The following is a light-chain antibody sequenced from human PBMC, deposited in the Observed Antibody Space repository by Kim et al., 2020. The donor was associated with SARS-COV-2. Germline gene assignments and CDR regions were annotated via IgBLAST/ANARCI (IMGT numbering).Light chain of an antibody. J-gene: IGLJ3*02. CDR3: SSDTSSSILWV. V-gene: IGLV2-14*03. CDR2: DGT. Sequence: QSIPISYPGTSSDVGGYHYDSWYQQRPGKAPKPMIHDGTNRPSGVSNRFSGSKSGNTASLTISGLQAEDEADYYCSSDTSSSILWVFGGGTQLTVL. CDR1: SSDVGGYHY.